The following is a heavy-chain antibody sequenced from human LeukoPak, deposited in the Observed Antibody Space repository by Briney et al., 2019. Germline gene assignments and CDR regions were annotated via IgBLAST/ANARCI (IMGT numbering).Heavy chain of an antibody. CDR3: ASWNRNIVVVPAAIGGMDV. Sequence: SVKVSCKASGGTFSSYAISWGRQAPGQGLEWMGGIIPIFGTANYAQKFQGRGTITADESTSTAYMELSSLRSEDTAVYYCASWNRNIVVVPAAIGGMDVWGKGTTVTVSS. J-gene: IGHJ6*04. D-gene: IGHD2-2*02. V-gene: IGHV1-69*01. CDR2: IIPIFGTA. CDR1: GGTFSSYA.